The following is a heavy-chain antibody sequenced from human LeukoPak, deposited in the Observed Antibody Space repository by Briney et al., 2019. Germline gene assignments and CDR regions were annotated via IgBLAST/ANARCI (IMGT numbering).Heavy chain of an antibody. D-gene: IGHD3-10*01. CDR2: INHSGST. Sequence: PSETLSLTCAVYGGSFSGYYWSWIRQPPGKGLEWIGEINHSGSTNYNPSLKSRVTISVDTSKNQFSLKLSSVTAADTAVYYRARVYYGSGSHDYWGQGTLVTVSS. J-gene: IGHJ4*02. V-gene: IGHV4-34*01. CDR3: ARVYYGSGSHDY. CDR1: GGSFSGYY.